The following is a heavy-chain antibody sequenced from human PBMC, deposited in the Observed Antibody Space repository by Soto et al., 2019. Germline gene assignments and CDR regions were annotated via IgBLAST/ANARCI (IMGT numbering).Heavy chain of an antibody. J-gene: IGHJ4*02. V-gene: IGHV3-9*01. CDR3: AKGGPDAFCGGGRCYFES. Sequence: EVHLVDSGGGLAQPGRSLRLSCAASGFTFDDFAMHWVRRVPGKGLAWVSIITWNGKITGYADSVKGRFIISRDNAKNSLYLQMNSLRREDTALYYCAKGGPDAFCGGGRCYFESWGQGTQVTVSS. CDR2: ITWNGKIT. CDR1: GFTFDDFA. D-gene: IGHD2-21*01.